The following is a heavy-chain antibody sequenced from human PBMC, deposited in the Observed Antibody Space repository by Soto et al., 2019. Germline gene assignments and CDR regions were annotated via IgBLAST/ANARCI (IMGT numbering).Heavy chain of an antibody. CDR2: ISPNSGGT. CDR3: ARDLAKGGGSAGFDY. CDR1: GYTFTAYY. V-gene: IGHV1-2*02. J-gene: IGHJ4*02. Sequence: ASVKVSCKASGYTFTAYYIHWVRQAPGHGLEWMGFISPNSGGTQFAPKFQGRVTMTRDTSIRTVYMSLTGLKSDDTAVYFCARDLAKGGGSAGFDYWGQGTLVTVSS. D-gene: IGHD2-15*01.